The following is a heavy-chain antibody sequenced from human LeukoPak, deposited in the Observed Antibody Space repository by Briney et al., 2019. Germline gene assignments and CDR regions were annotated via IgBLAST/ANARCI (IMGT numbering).Heavy chain of an antibody. D-gene: IGHD6-13*01. CDR1: GFSFSAYG. Sequence: GGSLRLSCAASGFSFSAYGVHWVRQAPGKGLEWVAFIWYDGSSKDYADSVKGRFTLSRDNSKNTLYLQMNSLTVEDTAVYYCARSQSSSLIDYWGQGTLVTVSS. CDR2: IWYDGSSK. V-gene: IGHV3-33*01. CDR3: ARSQSSSLIDY. J-gene: IGHJ4*02.